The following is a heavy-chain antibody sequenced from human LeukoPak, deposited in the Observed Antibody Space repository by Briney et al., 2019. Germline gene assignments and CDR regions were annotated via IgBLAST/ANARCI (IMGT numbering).Heavy chain of an antibody. CDR2: INPNSGGT. CDR1: GYTFTGYY. V-gene: IGHV1-2*02. CDR3: ARDYYGSGSYYNLLGGDY. D-gene: IGHD3-10*01. J-gene: IGHJ4*02. Sequence: ASVKVSCRASGYTFTGYYMHWVRQAPGQGLEWMGWINPNSGGTNYAQKFQGRVTMTRDTSISTAYMELSRLRSDDTAVYYCARDYYGSGSYYNLLGGDYWGQGTLVTVSS.